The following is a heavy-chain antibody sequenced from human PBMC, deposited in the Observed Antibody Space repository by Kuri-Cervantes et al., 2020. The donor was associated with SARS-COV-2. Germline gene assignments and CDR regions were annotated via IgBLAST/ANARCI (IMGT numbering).Heavy chain of an antibody. J-gene: IGHJ4*02. D-gene: IGHD2-15*01. V-gene: IGHV3-7*05. CDR2: IKQDGSGK. CDR3: ARDEYSGDIVAPDY. Sequence: GGSLRLSWAASGFTFSSYWMSWVRQAPGKGLEWVANIKQDGSGKYYVDSVKGRFTISRDNAKNSLYLQMNSLRAEDTAVYYCARDEYSGDIVAPDYWGQGTLVTVSS. CDR1: GFTFSSYW.